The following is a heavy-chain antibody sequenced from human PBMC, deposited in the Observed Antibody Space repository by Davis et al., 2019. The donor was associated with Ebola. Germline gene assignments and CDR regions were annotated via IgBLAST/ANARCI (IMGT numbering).Heavy chain of an antibody. Sequence: ASVKVSCKVSGYTLTELSIHWVRQAPGNGLEWMGAFDPQHGEPMFAQKIQGRVIMTEDTSTDTAYMELSSLRSEDTAVYYCARDTLRWSYGMDVWGQGTTVTVSS. D-gene: IGHD3-10*01. CDR3: ARDTLRWSYGMDV. CDR1: GYTLTELS. CDR2: FDPQHGEP. J-gene: IGHJ6*02. V-gene: IGHV1-24*01.